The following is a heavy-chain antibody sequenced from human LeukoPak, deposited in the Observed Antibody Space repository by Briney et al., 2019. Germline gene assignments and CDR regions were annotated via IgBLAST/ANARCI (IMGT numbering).Heavy chain of an antibody. J-gene: IGHJ4*02. CDR1: GFTVSSNY. V-gene: IGHV3-66*01. Sequence: GGSLRLSCAASGFTVSSNYMSWVRQAPGKGLEWVSVIYSGGSTYYADSVKGRFTISRDNSKNTLYLQMNSLRAEDTAVYYCARGFTDMLFDYWGQGTLVAVSS. D-gene: IGHD2-8*01. CDR3: ARGFTDMLFDY. CDR2: IYSGGST.